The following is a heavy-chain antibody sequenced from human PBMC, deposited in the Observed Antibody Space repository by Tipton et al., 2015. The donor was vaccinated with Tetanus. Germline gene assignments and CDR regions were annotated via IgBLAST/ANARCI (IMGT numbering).Heavy chain of an antibody. V-gene: IGHV4-39*01. CDR2: IYYGGAT. J-gene: IGHJ4*02. CDR3: ARQLGNYKGRYHFDD. D-gene: IGHD7-27*01. CDR1: GGSISNYNYY. Sequence: LRLSCTVSGGSISNYNYYWGWVRQSPGKGLEWIASIYYGGATYFNPSLKSRVSISVDTSKNQFSLKLNSVAAADTAVYYCARQLGNYKGRYHFDDWGQGVLVAVSS.